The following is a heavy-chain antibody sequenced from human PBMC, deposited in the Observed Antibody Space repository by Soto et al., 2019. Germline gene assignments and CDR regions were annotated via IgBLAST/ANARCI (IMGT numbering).Heavy chain of an antibody. Sequence: ASVKVSCKASGGTFSSYAISWVRQAPGQGLEWMGGIIPIFGTANYAQKFQGRVTITADESTSTAYMELSSLRSEDTAVYYCAKTYYYDSSGHLGFDPWGQGTLVTVSS. D-gene: IGHD3-22*01. CDR3: AKTYYYDSSGHLGFDP. CDR1: GGTFSSYA. J-gene: IGHJ5*02. CDR2: IIPIFGTA. V-gene: IGHV1-69*13.